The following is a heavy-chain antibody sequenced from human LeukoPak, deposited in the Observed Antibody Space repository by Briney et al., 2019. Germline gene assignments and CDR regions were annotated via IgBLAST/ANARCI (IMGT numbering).Heavy chain of an antibody. CDR2: IYPGDSDT. CDR1: GYSFTSYW. D-gene: IGHD6-19*01. V-gene: IGHV5-51*01. J-gene: IGHJ4*02. CDR3: ARPGSYSSGWYATDY. Sequence: GESLKISCKGSGYSFTSYWIGWVRQMPGKGLEWMGIIYPGDSDTRYSPSFQGQVTISADKSISTAYLQWSSLKASDTAMYYCARPGSYSSGWYATDYWGQGTLVTVSS.